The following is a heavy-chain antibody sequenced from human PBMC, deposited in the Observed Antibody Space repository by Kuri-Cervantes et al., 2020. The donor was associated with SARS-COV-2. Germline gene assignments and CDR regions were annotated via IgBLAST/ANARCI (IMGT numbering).Heavy chain of an antibody. CDR3: ASDGVSGSLSLDF. J-gene: IGHJ4*02. Sequence: SVKVSCKASGGTFSSAIISWVRQAPGQGLEWMGGIMPALGMPNYAQKFRGRVTLTADTSTTTAYLELSGLKTEDTALYYCASDGVSGSLSLDFWGQGTLVTVSS. CDR2: IMPALGMP. V-gene: IGHV1-69*10. CDR1: GGTFSSAI. D-gene: IGHD6-19*01.